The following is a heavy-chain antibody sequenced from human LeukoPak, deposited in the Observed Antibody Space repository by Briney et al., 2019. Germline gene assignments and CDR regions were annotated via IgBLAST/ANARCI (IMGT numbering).Heavy chain of an antibody. CDR1: GFTFSGYG. Sequence: GGSLRLSCAASGFTFSGYGMHWVRQAPAKGLEGGAVICYDGSNKYYADSVKGRFTISRDNSKHTLYLQMNSLRAEDTAVYYCARDGGYCSGGSCYSEGYYYYGMDVWGQGTTVTVSS. CDR2: ICYDGSNK. V-gene: IGHV3-33*01. J-gene: IGHJ6*02. CDR3: ARDGGYCSGGSCYSEGYYYYGMDV. D-gene: IGHD2-15*01.